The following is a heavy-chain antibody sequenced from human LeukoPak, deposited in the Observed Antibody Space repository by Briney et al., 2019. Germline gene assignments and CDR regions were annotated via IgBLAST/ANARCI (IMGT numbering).Heavy chain of an antibody. J-gene: IGHJ4*02. V-gene: IGHV4-59*11. CDR3: ARDAY. CDR1: GVSIGSHY. Sequence: SETLSLTCTVSGVSIGSHYWSWIRQSPGKVLEWIGCVYNSGTTVYNPSLTGRVTISVDTSKNQYSLNLRSVTAADAAVYYCARDAYWGQGILVTVSS. CDR2: VYNSGTT.